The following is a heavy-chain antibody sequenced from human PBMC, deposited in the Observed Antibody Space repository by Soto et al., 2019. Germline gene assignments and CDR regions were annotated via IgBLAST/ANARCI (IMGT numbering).Heavy chain of an antibody. D-gene: IGHD6-13*01. Sequence: QVQLQQWGAGLLKPSETLSLTCAVYGGSFSGYYWSWIRQPPGKGLEWIGEINHSGSTNYNPSLKHQVTTSVETSRSQFSLRLSAVSAEDTAVYYCARGRSWYGMDVWRQGTTVTVSS. V-gene: IGHV4-34*01. CDR2: INHSGST. CDR3: ARGRSWYGMDV. J-gene: IGHJ6*02. CDR1: GGSFSGYY.